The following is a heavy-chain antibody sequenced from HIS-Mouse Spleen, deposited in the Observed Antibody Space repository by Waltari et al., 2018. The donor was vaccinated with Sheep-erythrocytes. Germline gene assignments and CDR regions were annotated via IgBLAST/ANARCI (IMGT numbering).Heavy chain of an antibody. CDR3: ASQPNWGYWYFDL. V-gene: IGHV4-38-2*02. Sequence: QVQLQESGPGLVKPSETLSLTCTVSGYSISSGYYWGWIRQPPGKGLEWIGSIYHSGRTYNNPSHKGRVTISVDTSKNQFSLKLSSVTAADTAVYYCASQPNWGYWYFDLWGRGTLVTVSS. CDR1: GYSISSGYY. D-gene: IGHD7-27*01. J-gene: IGHJ2*01. CDR2: IYHSGRT.